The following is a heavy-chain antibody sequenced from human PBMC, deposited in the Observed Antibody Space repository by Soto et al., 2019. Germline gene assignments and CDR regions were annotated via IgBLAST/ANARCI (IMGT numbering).Heavy chain of an antibody. V-gene: IGHV1-3*01. D-gene: IGHD1-20*01. Sequence: ASVKVSCKASGYTFTSYAMHWVRQAPGQRLEWMGWINAGNGNTKYSQKFLGRVTFTADESTSTAYMDLSSLTSEDTAVYYCATVIPHTPYNSPHYFDHWVQGTLVTVSS. CDR2: INAGNGNT. CDR1: GYTFTSYA. J-gene: IGHJ4*02. CDR3: ATVIPHTPYNSPHYFDH.